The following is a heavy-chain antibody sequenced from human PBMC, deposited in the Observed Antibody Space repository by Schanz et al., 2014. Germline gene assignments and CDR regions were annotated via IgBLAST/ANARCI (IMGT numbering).Heavy chain of an antibody. CDR2: INPNSGET. D-gene: IGHD5-12*01. CDR3: ARARYTGYDCSGY. V-gene: IGHV1-2*02. Sequence: QVQLVQSGAEVKKPGASVKVSCKASGYTFINYGIGWVRQAPGQGLEWMGWINPNSGETNYEQKFKGRVTLTSDTSISTAFMELSGLTSDDTATYFCARARYTGYDCSGYWGQGTLLIVSS. J-gene: IGHJ4*02. CDR1: GYTFINYG.